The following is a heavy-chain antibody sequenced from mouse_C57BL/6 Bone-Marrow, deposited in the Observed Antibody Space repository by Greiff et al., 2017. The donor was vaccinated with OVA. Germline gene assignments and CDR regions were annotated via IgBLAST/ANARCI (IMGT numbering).Heavy chain of an antibody. V-gene: IGHV1-26*01. CDR2: INPNNGGT. CDR3: ARPYYYWYFDV. Sequence: EVQLQQSGPKLVKPGASVKISCKASGYTFTDYYMNWVKQSHGTSLEWIGDINPNNGGTSYNQKFKGKATLTVDKSSKTDYMELRSLTSEDSAVYYCARPYYYWYFDVWGTGTTVTVSS. J-gene: IGHJ1*03. CDR1: GYTFTDYY. D-gene: IGHD2-10*01.